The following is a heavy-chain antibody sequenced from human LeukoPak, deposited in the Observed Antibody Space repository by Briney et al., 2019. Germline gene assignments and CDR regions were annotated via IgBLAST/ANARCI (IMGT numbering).Heavy chain of an antibody. CDR2: IIPIFGTA. Sequence: SVKVSCKASGGTFSSYAISWVRQAPGQGLEWMGGIIPIFGTANYAQKFQGRVTITADESTSTAYMELSSLRSEDTAVYYCARVGNTMVRGVSPGYYFDYWGQGTLVTVSS. CDR3: ARVGNTMVRGVSPGYYFDY. D-gene: IGHD3-10*01. CDR1: GGTFSSYA. V-gene: IGHV1-69*01. J-gene: IGHJ4*02.